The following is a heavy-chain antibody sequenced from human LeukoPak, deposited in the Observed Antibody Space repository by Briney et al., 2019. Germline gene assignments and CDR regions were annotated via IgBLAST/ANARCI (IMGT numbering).Heavy chain of an antibody. J-gene: IGHJ4*02. CDR2: LSGSGAGT. CDR3: AKAELGVDTFFDY. CDR1: GFTFSDYA. V-gene: IGHV3-23*01. Sequence: PGGSLGLSCAASGFTFSDYALGWVRQAPGRGLEWVATLSGSGAGTYYSDSVQGRFTISRDNSKRTLFLQMNSLRAEDTAFYYCAKAELGVDTFFDYWGQGPLVTVSS. D-gene: IGHD3-3*01.